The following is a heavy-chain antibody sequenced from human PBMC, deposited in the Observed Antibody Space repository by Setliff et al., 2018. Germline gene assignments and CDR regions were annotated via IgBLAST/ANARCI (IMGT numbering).Heavy chain of an antibody. V-gene: IGHV1-18*01. CDR3: AKEPAISLTEAIRRSYYDYALDV. CDR2: ISGHNGET. J-gene: IGHJ6*02. CDR1: GYTFTYFG. Sequence: ASVKVSCKASGYTFTYFGVSWLRLAPGHGLEWMGWISGHNGETIIEPKFQGRVALTTDTGSDTAHMELRNLRSDDAAIYYCAKEPAISLTEAIRRSYYDYALDVWGQGTTVTVSS. D-gene: IGHD3-9*01.